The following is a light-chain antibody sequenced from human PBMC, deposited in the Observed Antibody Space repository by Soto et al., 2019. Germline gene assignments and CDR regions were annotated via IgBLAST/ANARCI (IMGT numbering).Light chain of an antibody. CDR3: EQYYSYPPT. Sequence: AIRMTQTPSSLSASAGDRVTITRRASQGISSYLAWYQQKPGKAPKLRIYAASTLQSGVPSRFSGSGSGTDFTLTISCLQSDDLATYYCEQYYSYPPTFGQGTKVYIK. J-gene: IGKJ1*01. CDR2: AAS. V-gene: IGKV1-8*01. CDR1: QGISSY.